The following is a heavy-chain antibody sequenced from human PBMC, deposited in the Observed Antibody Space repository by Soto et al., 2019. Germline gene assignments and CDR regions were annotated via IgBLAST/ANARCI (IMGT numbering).Heavy chain of an antibody. J-gene: IGHJ4*02. CDR1: GSTLKTFW. CDR2: IKQDGSEK. CDR3: ARYSGNDCIDY. D-gene: IGHD5-12*01. Sequence: EVQLVESGETLFQPGGSLNLSCVVSGSTLKTFWMSWAGKAPGKGLEWWANIKQDGSEKHYLDSVKGRFTISRDDAKNSLYLQMNNLRVDDTAIYFCARYSGNDCIDYWGQGTLVTVSS. V-gene: IGHV3-7*04.